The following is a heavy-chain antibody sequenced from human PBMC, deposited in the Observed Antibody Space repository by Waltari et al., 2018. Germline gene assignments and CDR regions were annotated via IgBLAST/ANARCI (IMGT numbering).Heavy chain of an antibody. J-gene: IGHJ6*02. CDR2: IYYSGST. V-gene: IGHV4-59*01. CDR1: GGSISSYY. D-gene: IGHD4-17*01. CDR3: ARGAVDGDYTYYYGMDV. Sequence: QVQLQESGPGLVKPSETLSLTSTVSGGSISSYYWRWLRQPPGKGLEWIGYIYYSGSTNYNPSLKSRVTISVDTSKNQFSLKLSSVTAADTAVYYCARGAVDGDYTYYYGMDVWGQGTTVTVSS.